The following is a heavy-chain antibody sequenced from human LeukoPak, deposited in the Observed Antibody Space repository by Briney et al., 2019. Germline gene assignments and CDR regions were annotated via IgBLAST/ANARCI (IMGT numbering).Heavy chain of an antibody. V-gene: IGHV4-61*02. CDR1: GDSISSGSYY. CDR3: AREGPFWSAIEF. D-gene: IGHD3-3*01. Sequence: QVQLQESGPVLLRPSQTLSLTCTVSGDSISSGSYYWSWLRPPAAQGLAWIGRIYTSGSTNYNPSLKSLVTISVDTSKNQFSLKLSSVTAADTAVYYCAREGPFWSAIEFWGQGTLVTVSS. J-gene: IGHJ4*02. CDR2: IYTSGST.